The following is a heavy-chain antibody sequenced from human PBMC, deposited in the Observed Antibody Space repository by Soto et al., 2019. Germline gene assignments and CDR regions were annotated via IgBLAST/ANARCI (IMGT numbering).Heavy chain of an antibody. CDR3: ARVRYDFWSGLTYYFDY. Sequence: ASAKVSCKASGYTFTTYGISWVRQAPGQGLEWMGWISAYNGNTNYAQNLQGRVTMTTDTSTSTAYMELRSLRSDDTAVYYCARVRYDFWSGLTYYFDYWGQGTQVTVSS. CDR1: GYTFTTYG. J-gene: IGHJ4*02. CDR2: ISAYNGNT. D-gene: IGHD3-3*01. V-gene: IGHV1-18*01.